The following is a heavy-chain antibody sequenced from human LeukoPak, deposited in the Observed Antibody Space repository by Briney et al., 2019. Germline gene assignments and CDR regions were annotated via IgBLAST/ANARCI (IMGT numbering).Heavy chain of an antibody. D-gene: IGHD5-18*01. CDR1: GYTFTGYY. CDR3: TRDRRAMDPFDY. CDR2: INPNSGGT. J-gene: IGHJ4*02. V-gene: IGHV1-2*02. Sequence: ASVKVSCKASGYTFTGYYMHWVRQAPGQGLEWMGWINPNSGGTNYAQKFQGRVTMTRDTSISTAYKELSRLRSDDTAVYYCTRDRRAMDPFDYWGQGTLVTVSS.